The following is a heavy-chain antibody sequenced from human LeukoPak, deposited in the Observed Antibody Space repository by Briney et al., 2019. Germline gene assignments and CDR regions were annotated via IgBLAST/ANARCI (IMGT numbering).Heavy chain of an antibody. Sequence: PGGSLRLSCAASGFTFSSYSMNWVRQAPGKGLEWVSSISSSSSYIYYADSVKGRFTISRDNAKNSLYLQMNSLRAEDTAVYYCAVSVATNLPGNFDYWGQGTLVTVSS. CDR3: AVSVATNLPGNFDY. CDR1: GFTFSSYS. D-gene: IGHD5-12*01. V-gene: IGHV3-21*01. J-gene: IGHJ4*02. CDR2: ISSSSSYI.